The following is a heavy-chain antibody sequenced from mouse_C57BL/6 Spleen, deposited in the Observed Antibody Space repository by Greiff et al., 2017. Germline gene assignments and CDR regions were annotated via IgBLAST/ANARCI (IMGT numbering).Heavy chain of an antibody. J-gene: IGHJ4*01. CDR3: ARVPSYDDGSSPYAMDY. Sequence: EVKVVESEGGLVQPGSSMKLSCTASGFTFSDYYMAWVRQVPEKGLEWVANINYDGSSTYYLDSLKSRFIISRDNAKNILYLQMSSLKSEDTATYYCARVPSYDDGSSPYAMDYWGQGTSVTVSS. CDR1: GFTFSDYY. V-gene: IGHV5-16*01. CDR2: INYDGSST. D-gene: IGHD1-1*01.